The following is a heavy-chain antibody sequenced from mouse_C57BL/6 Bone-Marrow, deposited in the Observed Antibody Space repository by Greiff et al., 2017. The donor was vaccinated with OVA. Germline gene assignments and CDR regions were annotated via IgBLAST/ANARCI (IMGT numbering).Heavy chain of an antibody. V-gene: IGHV1-63*01. J-gene: IGHJ2*01. Sequence: QVQLKESGAELVRPGTSVKMSCKASGYTFTNYWIGWAKQRPGHGLEWIGDIYPGGGYTNYNEKFKGKATLTADKSSSTAYMQFSSLTSEDSAIYYCARGIYAFDYWGQGTTLTVSS. CDR1: GYTFTNYW. D-gene: IGHD2-3*01. CDR3: ARGIYAFDY. CDR2: IYPGGGYT.